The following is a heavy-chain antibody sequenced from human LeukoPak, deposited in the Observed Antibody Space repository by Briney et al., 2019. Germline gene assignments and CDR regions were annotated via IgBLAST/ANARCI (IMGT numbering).Heavy chain of an antibody. D-gene: IGHD1-7*01. Sequence: SETLSLTCSVSGGSIIRRNYYWGWIRQPPGKGLECLGCIYYSGITYYSPSLKSRVTISVDTSKNQCSLKLSSVTAADTAVYYCARHFAPMRTTWCDPWGQGTLVTVSS. V-gene: IGHV4-39*01. CDR2: IYYSGIT. CDR3: ARHFAPMRTTWCDP. J-gene: IGHJ5*02. CDR1: GGSIIRRNYY.